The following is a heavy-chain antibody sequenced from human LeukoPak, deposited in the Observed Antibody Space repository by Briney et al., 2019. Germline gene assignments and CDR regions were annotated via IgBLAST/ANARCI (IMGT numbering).Heavy chain of an antibody. Sequence: SGPTLVNPTETLTLTCTVSGFSLSNAGMGVSWIRQPPGKALEWLAHIFSNDEKSYSTSLKSRLTISKDTSKSQVVLTMTNMDPVDTATYYCARIRAAVAARIAFDIWGQGTMVTVSS. CDR3: ARIRAAVAARIAFDI. CDR1: GFSLSNAGMG. V-gene: IGHV2-26*01. D-gene: IGHD6-19*01. CDR2: IFSNDEK. J-gene: IGHJ3*02.